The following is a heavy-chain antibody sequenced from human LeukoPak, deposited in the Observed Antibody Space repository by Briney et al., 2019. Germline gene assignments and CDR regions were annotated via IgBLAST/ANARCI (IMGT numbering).Heavy chain of an antibody. CDR3: ARDIPYYYDSSGYHFDY. CDR2: IYSGGNT. J-gene: IGHJ4*02. D-gene: IGHD3-22*01. Sequence: GGSLRLSCAASGFTVSTNYMSWVGQAPGKGLEWVSFIYSGGNTNYADSVKGRFTISRDISKNTLYLQMDSLSAEDTAVYYCARDIPYYYDSSGYHFDYWGQGTLVTVSS. V-gene: IGHV3-53*01. CDR1: GFTVSTNY.